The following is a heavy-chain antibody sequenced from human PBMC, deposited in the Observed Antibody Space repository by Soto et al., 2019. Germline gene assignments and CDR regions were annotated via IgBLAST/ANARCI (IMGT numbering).Heavy chain of an antibody. V-gene: IGHV3-30*18. J-gene: IGHJ4*02. CDR3: AKDSSGRPTVTTDY. D-gene: IGHD4-17*01. Sequence: GGSLRLSCAASGFTFSSYGMHWVRQAPGKGLEWVAVISYDGSNKYYADSVKGRFTISRDNSKNTLYLQMNSLRAEDTAVYYCAKDSSGRPTVTTDYWGQGTLVTVSS. CDR2: ISYDGSNK. CDR1: GFTFSSYG.